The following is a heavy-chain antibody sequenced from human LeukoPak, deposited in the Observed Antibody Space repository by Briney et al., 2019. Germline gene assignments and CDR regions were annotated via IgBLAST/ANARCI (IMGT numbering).Heavy chain of an antibody. Sequence: AASVKVSCKASGYTFTSYGISWVRQAPGQGLEWMGRIIPILGIANYAQKFQGRVTITADKSTSTAYMELSSLRSEDTAVYYCAGAPLNSYGGDPYFDYWGQGTLVTVSS. J-gene: IGHJ4*02. CDR2: IIPILGIA. CDR1: GYTFTSYG. D-gene: IGHD5-18*01. CDR3: AGAPLNSYGGDPYFDY. V-gene: IGHV1-69*04.